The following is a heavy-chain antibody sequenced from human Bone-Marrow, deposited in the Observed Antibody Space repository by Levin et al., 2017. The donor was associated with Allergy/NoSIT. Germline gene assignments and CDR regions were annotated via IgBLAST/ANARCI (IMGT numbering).Heavy chain of an antibody. Sequence: MTSETLSLTCAVYGGSFSGYYWSWIRQPPGKGLEWIGEINHSGSTNYNPSLKSRVTISVDTSKNQFSLKLSSVTAADTAVYYCARGHSGYGGGGYYYYYYYMDVWGKGTTVTVSS. CDR1: GGSFSGYY. CDR3: ARGHSGYGGGGYYYYYYYMDV. J-gene: IGHJ6*03. CDR2: INHSGST. V-gene: IGHV4-34*01. D-gene: IGHD5-12*01.